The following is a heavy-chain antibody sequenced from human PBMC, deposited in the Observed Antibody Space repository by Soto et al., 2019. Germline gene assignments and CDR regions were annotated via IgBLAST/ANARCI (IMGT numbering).Heavy chain of an antibody. Sequence: QLQLQESGPGLVKPSETLSLTCSVSGGSITNHNYYWAWIRQPPGKPLEWIGCIYYRGSTYYSPSLKSRVPISVDTSKNQFSLKLTSVTAADTAAYYCAATFGELLSGDWVDPWGQGTLVTVSS. V-gene: IGHV4-39*01. CDR3: AATFGELLSGDWVDP. CDR1: GGSITNHNYY. CDR2: IYYRGST. D-gene: IGHD3-10*01. J-gene: IGHJ5*02.